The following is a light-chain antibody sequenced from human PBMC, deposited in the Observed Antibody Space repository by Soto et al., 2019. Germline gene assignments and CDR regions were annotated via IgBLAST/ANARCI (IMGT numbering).Light chain of an antibody. CDR2: DVS. Sequence: QLVLTQPASVSGSPGQSITISCTGTRSDVGGYNFVSWYQQHPGKAPKLMIYDVSNRPSGVSNRFSGSKSGNTASLTISGLQAEDEADYYCSSYRSSSTGVFGTGTKVTVL. CDR1: RSDVGGYNF. V-gene: IGLV2-14*01. J-gene: IGLJ1*01. CDR3: SSYRSSSTGV.